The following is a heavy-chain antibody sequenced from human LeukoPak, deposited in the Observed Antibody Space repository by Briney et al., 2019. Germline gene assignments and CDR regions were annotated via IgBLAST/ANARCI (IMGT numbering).Heavy chain of an antibody. V-gene: IGHV4-34*01. Sequence: PSETLSLTCAVYGGSFSGYYWSWIRQPPGKGLEWIGEINHSGSTNYNPSLKSRVTISVDTSKNQFSLKLSSVTAADTAVYYCARQLYRIVVVINYGYYYGMDVWGQGTTVTVSS. D-gene: IGHD3-22*01. CDR1: GGSFSGYY. CDR3: ARQLYRIVVVINYGYYYGMDV. J-gene: IGHJ6*02. CDR2: INHSGST.